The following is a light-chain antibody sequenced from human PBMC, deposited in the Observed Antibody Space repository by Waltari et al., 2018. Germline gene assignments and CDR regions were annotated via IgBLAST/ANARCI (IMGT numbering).Light chain of an antibody. Sequence: VSPRQTASTPCSGDTLANTYASRYQQKAGQAPALVIYQDPKRPSGIPERFSGSNSGNTATLTISGTQALDEADYYWQAWDSSRCYVFGTGTKVTVL. J-gene: IGLJ1*01. CDR1: TLANTY. V-gene: IGLV3-1*01. CDR2: QDP. CDR3: QAWDSSRCYV.